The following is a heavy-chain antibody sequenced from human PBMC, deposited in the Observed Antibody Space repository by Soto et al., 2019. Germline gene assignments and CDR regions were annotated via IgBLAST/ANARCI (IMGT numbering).Heavy chain of an antibody. CDR2: IYPSDSDT. CDR1: GYNFAGYW. Sequence: GEALKIFCKGSGYNFAGYWIAWGRQMPGKGLELMGIIYPSDSDTRYRPSFQGQVTISADKSISSAYLQWSSLRASDTAMYYCARVGVSTRTFDYWGQGTPVTVSS. CDR3: ARVGVSTRTFDY. J-gene: IGHJ4*02. V-gene: IGHV5-51*01. D-gene: IGHD3-3*01.